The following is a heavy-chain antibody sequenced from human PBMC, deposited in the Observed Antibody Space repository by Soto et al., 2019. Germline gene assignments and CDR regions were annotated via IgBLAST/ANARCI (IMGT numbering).Heavy chain of an antibody. CDR3: AHRIPAAGTGWYFDL. V-gene: IGHV2-5*02. CDR2: IYWDDDN. Sequence: QITLKESGPTLVKPTQTLTLTCTFSGFSLSTSAVGVGWIRQPPGKALEWLALIYWDDDNRYSPSLQSRLTITKEHSKNQVVLTMSNMDPVDTATYYCAHRIPAAGTGWYFDLWGRGTLVTVSS. CDR1: GFSLSTSAVG. J-gene: IGHJ2*01. D-gene: IGHD6-13*01.